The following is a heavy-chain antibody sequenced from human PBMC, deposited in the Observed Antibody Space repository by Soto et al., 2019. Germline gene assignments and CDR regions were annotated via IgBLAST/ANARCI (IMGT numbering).Heavy chain of an antibody. CDR2: IWYDGSNK. J-gene: IGHJ6*02. Sequence: QVQLVESGGGVVQPGRSLRLSCAASGFTFSSYGMHWVRQAPGKGLEWVAVIWYDGSNKYYADSVKGRFTISRDNSKNTLYRQMHSLRAEDTAVYYCARDPLDLSSHLSYGMDVWGQGTTVTVSS. CDR1: GFTFSSYG. CDR3: ARDPLDLSSHLSYGMDV. D-gene: IGHD2-2*01. V-gene: IGHV3-33*01.